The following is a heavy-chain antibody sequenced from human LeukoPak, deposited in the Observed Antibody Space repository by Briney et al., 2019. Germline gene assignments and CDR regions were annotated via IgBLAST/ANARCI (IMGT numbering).Heavy chain of an antibody. CDR3: ARVAVAGSAYYYYYYMDV. D-gene: IGHD6-19*01. CDR2: ISGSGDST. Sequence: GGSLRLSCAASGFTFSSYALNWVRQAPGKGLEWISSISGSGDSTYYADSVKGRFTISRDNAKNSLYLQMNSLRAEDTAVYYCARVAVAGSAYYYYYYMDVWGKGTTVTVSS. V-gene: IGHV3-23*01. CDR1: GFTFSSYA. J-gene: IGHJ6*03.